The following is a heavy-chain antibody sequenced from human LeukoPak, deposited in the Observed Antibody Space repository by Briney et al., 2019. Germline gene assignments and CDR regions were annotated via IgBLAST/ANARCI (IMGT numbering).Heavy chain of an antibody. Sequence: SETLSLTCTVSGGSISSGDYYWSWIRQPPGKGLEWIGYIYYSGSTYYNPSLKSRVTISVDTSKNQFSLKLSSVPAADTAVYYCARSSLVGATPPDSWGQGTLVTVSS. D-gene: IGHD1-26*01. V-gene: IGHV4-30-4*01. J-gene: IGHJ5*01. CDR2: IYYSGST. CDR3: ARSSLVGATPPDS. CDR1: GGSISSGDYY.